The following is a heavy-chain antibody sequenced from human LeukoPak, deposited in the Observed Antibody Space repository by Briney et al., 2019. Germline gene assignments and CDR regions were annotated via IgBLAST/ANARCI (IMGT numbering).Heavy chain of an antibody. CDR2: ISSGGTYE. V-gene: IGHV3-30*01. CDR3: ARDSTYYYDSGSSGPHYFDN. Sequence: GKSLRLSCAASGFTFSNYAMHWVRQAPGKGLEWVSLISSGGTYEYYADSVKGRFTISRDNSKNTLYLQLNSLRAEDTAVYYCARDSTYYYDSGSSGPHYFDNWGQGALVTVSS. J-gene: IGHJ4*02. D-gene: IGHD3-10*01. CDR1: GFTFSNYA.